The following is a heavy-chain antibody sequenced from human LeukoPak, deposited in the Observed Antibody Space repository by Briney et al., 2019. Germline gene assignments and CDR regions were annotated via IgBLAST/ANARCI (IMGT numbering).Heavy chain of an antibody. CDR3: ASGGDPGY. Sequence: GASVKVSCKGSGYTFIDYYLHWVRQAPGQGLEWMAWINPKSGDTNYLQNFQGRVTLTRDTSISTAYMGLSRLTSDDTAVYYCASGGDPGYWGQGTLVTVSS. CDR2: INPKSGDT. D-gene: IGHD2-21*02. V-gene: IGHV1-2*02. J-gene: IGHJ4*02. CDR1: GYTFIDYY.